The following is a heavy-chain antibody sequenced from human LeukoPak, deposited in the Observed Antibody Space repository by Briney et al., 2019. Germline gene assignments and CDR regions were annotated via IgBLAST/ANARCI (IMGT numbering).Heavy chain of an antibody. D-gene: IGHD3-22*01. V-gene: IGHV3-23*03. CDR3: ARLSGFSPQRGYFDY. CDR1: GFTFSSYA. CDR2: LSYTASSA. Sequence: PGGFLRLSCAASGFTFSSYAMSWVRQAPGKGLEWVSLSYTASSAYYAESVKGRFIISRDHSKNTLYLQMNSLTADDTAVYFCARLSGFSPQRGYFDYWGQGALVTVSS. J-gene: IGHJ4*02.